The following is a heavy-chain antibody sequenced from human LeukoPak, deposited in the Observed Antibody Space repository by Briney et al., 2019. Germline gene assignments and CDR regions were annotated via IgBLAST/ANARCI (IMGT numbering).Heavy chain of an antibody. D-gene: IGHD5-12*01. CDR1: GFTFSTYS. Sequence: PGGSLRLSCAASGFTFSTYSIHWVRQAPGKGLEWVAVISYDGSNKYYADSVKGRFTISRDNSKNTLYLQMNSLRAEDTAVYYCAKAGDIVATIDYWGQGTLVTVSS. V-gene: IGHV3-30-3*02. CDR2: ISYDGSNK. J-gene: IGHJ4*02. CDR3: AKAGDIVATIDY.